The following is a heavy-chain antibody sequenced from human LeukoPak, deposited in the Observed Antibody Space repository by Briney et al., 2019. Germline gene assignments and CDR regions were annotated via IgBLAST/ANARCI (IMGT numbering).Heavy chain of an antibody. CDR2: IYYSGST. CDR3: ARQGHLYYFDY. V-gene: IGHV4-34*01. Sequence: PSETLSLTCAVYGGSFSGYYWSWIRQPPGKGLEWIGSIYYSGSTYYNPSLKSRVTISVDTSKNQFSLKLSSVTAADTAVYYCARQGHLYYFDYWGQGTLVTVSS. J-gene: IGHJ4*02. CDR1: GGSFSGYY.